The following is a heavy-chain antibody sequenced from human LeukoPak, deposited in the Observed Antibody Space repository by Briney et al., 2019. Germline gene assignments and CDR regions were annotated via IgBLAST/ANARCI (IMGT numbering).Heavy chain of an antibody. Sequence: GASVKVSCKASGGTFSSYAISWVQQAPGQGLEWMGGIIPIFGTANYAQKFQGRVTITADESTSTAYMELSSLRSEDTAVYYCARVLAYCGGDCFRSFDYWGQGTLVTVSS. CDR3: ARVLAYCGGDCFRSFDY. J-gene: IGHJ4*02. V-gene: IGHV1-69*13. CDR1: GGTFSSYA. D-gene: IGHD2-21*02. CDR2: IIPIFGTA.